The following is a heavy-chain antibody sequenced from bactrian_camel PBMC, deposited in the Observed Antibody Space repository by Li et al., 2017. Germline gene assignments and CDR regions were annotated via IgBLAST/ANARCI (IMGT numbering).Heavy chain of an antibody. V-gene: IGHV3S40*01. CDR1: GFQFSSDD. CDR3: SVATTSATFNY. Sequence: VQLVESGGGLVQPGGSLRLSCAASGFQFSSDDMIWVRQAPGKGLEWVSTINSAGGSTYYADSVKGRFAISRDNAKSTVYLQMNSLKPEDTALYYCSVATTSATFNYWGQGTQVTVS. J-gene: IGHJ4*01. CDR2: INSAGGST. D-gene: IGHD5*01.